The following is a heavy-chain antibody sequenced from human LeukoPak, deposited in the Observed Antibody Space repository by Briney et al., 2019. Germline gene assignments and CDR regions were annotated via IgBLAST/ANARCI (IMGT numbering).Heavy chain of an antibody. V-gene: IGHV4-4*07. CDR2: IYTSGST. Sequence: KPSETLSLTCTVSGCSISSYYWSWIRQPAGKGLEWIWRIYTSGSTNYNPSLKSRVTMSVDTSKNQFSLKLSSVTAADTAVYYCARVQTTMVRGVIRLNWFDPWGQGTLVIVSS. CDR1: GCSISSYY. J-gene: IGHJ5*02. D-gene: IGHD3-10*01. CDR3: ARVQTTMVRGVIRLNWFDP.